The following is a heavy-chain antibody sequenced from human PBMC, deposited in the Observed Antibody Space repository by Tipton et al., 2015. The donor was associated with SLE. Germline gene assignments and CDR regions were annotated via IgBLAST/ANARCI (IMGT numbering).Heavy chain of an antibody. Sequence: TLSLTCAVSGYSISSGYYWGWIRQPPGKGLEWIGSIFHSGSTNYNPSLKSRVTISVDTSKNQFSLKVNSVTAADTAVYYCARDSTLVYYYGLDVWGQGITVTVAS. D-gene: IGHD2-8*02. CDR2: IFHSGST. J-gene: IGHJ6*02. CDR3: ARDSTLVYYYGLDV. V-gene: IGHV4-38-2*02. CDR1: GYSISSGYY.